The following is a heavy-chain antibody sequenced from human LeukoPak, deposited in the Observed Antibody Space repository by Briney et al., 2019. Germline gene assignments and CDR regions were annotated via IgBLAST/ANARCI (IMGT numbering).Heavy chain of an antibody. CDR2: INSDGSST. Sequence: PGGSLRLSCAASGFTFSSYWMHWGRQAPGKGLVWVSRINSDGSSTSYADSVKGRFTISRDNAKNTLYLQMNSLRAEDTALYYCARRDAEVGSYPNWGQGTLVTVSS. J-gene: IGHJ4*02. V-gene: IGHV3-74*01. D-gene: IGHD3-10*01. CDR1: GFTFSSYW. CDR3: ARRDAEVGSYPN.